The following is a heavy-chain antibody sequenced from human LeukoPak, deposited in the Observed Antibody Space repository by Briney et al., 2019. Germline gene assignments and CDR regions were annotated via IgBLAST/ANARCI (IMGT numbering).Heavy chain of an antibody. CDR2: ISSSSSYI. CDR1: GFTFSSYS. D-gene: IGHD6-13*01. J-gene: IGHJ4*02. CDR3: ARGGNNSSSWYDY. V-gene: IGHV3-21*01. Sequence: PGGSLRLSCAASGFTFSSYSMNWVRQAPGKGLEWVSSISSSSSYIYYADSVKGRFTISRDNAKTSLYLQMNSMRAEDTAVYYCARGGNNSSSWYDYWGQGTLVTVSS.